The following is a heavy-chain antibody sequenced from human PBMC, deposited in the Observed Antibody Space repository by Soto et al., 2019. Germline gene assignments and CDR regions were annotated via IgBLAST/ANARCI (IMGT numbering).Heavy chain of an antibody. V-gene: IGHV3-30*18. J-gene: IGHJ1*01. CDR1: GFTFSSYG. Sequence: QVQLVESGGGVVQPGRSLRLSCAASGFTFSSYGMHWVRQAPGKGLEWVAVISYDGSNKYYADSVKGRFTISRDNSKNTLYLQMNSLRAEDTAVYYCAKDGMGDFQYWGQGTLVTVSS. CDR3: AKDGMGDFQY. D-gene: IGHD3-16*01. CDR2: ISYDGSNK.